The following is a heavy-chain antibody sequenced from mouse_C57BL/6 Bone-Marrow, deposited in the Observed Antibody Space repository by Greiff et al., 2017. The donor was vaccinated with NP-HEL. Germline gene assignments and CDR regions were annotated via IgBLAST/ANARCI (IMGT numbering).Heavy chain of an antibody. V-gene: IGHV5-15*01. CDR2: ISNLAYSI. CDR1: GFTFSDYG. J-gene: IGHJ2*01. Sequence: EVQLVESGGGLVQPGGSLKLSCAASGFTFSDYGMAWVRQAPRKGPEWVAFISNLAYSIYYADTVTGRFTISRENAKNTLYLEMSSLRSEDTAMYYCARYYGNYFDYWGQGTTLTVSS. D-gene: IGHD1-1*01. CDR3: ARYYGNYFDY.